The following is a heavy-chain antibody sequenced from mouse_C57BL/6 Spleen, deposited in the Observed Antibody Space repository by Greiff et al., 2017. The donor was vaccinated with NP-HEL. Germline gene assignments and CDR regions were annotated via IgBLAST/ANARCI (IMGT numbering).Heavy chain of an antibody. V-gene: IGHV1-52*01. D-gene: IGHD2-12*01. CDR1: GYTFTSYW. CDR2: IDPSDSET. Sequence: QVQLQQPGAELVRPGSSAKLSCKASGYTFTSYWMHWVKQRPIQGLEWIGNIDPSDSETHYNQKFKDKATLTVDKSSSTAYMQLSSLTSEDSAVYYCAKGVTGDYWYFDVWGTGTTVTVSS. J-gene: IGHJ1*03. CDR3: AKGVTGDYWYFDV.